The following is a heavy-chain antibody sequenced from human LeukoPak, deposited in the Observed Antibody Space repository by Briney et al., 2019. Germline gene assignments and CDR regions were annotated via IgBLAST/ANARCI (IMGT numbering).Heavy chain of an antibody. J-gene: IGHJ4*02. V-gene: IGHV1-18*01. Sequence: ASVKVSCKASGYTFTSYGISWVRQAPGQGLEWMGWISAYNGNTNYAQKLQGRVTMTTDTSTSTAYMELRSLRSDDTAVYYCARGPRRGYSYEGFECWGQGTLVTVSS. CDR1: GYTFTSYG. CDR2: ISAYNGNT. CDR3: ARGPRRGYSYEGFEC. D-gene: IGHD5-18*01.